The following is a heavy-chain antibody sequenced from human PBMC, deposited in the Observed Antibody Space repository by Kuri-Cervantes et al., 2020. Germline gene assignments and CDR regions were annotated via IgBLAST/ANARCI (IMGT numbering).Heavy chain of an antibody. CDR2: IIPIFGTA. V-gene: IGHV1-69*13. D-gene: IGHD6-13*01. CDR1: GDTLSNYA. CDR3: ATTVIAAAGTGAFDI. Sequence: SVKVSCKASGDTLSNYAISWVRQAPGQGLEWMGGIIPIFGTANYAQKFQGRVTITADESTSTAYMALRSLRSEDTAAYYCATTVIAAAGTGAFDIWGQGTMVTVSS. J-gene: IGHJ3*02.